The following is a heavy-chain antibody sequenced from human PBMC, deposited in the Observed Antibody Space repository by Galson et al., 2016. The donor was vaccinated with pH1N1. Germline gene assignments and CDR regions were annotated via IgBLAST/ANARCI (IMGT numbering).Heavy chain of an antibody. CDR3: TRGVPTVGGY. Sequence: SLRLSCAASGYTFSNYWMSWVRQAPGKGPEWVANINQDGSVKYYVDSVKGRFTISRDNAKSSMYMEMNSLRVEETAVYYCTRGVPTVGGYWGQGTLVTVSS. D-gene: IGHD4-23*01. CDR1: GYTFSNYW. V-gene: IGHV3-7*01. J-gene: IGHJ4*02. CDR2: INQDGSVK.